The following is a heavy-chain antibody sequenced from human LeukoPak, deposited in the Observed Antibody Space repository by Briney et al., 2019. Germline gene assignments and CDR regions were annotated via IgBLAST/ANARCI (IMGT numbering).Heavy chain of an antibody. CDR1: GYTFTNYY. D-gene: IGHD3-22*01. CDR3: ARDTRRLTYYYDSSGTPGD. Sequence: ASVKVSCKASGYTFTNYYMHWVRQAPGQGLEWMGIINPSDGRTSYGQKFQGRVTMTRDMSTSTVYMELSSLRSEDTAVYYCARDTRRLTYYYDSSGTPGDWGQGTLVTVSS. V-gene: IGHV1-46*01. J-gene: IGHJ4*02. CDR2: INPSDGRT.